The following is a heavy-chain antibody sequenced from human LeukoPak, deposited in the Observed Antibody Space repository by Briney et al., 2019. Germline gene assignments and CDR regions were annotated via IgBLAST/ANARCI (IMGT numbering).Heavy chain of an antibody. V-gene: IGHV3-66*01. Sequence: PGGSLRLSCAAPGFTFSSYATSWVRQAPGKGLEWVSLIYSGGSTYYVDSVKGRFTISRDSSKNTLYLQMNSLRAEDTAVYYCARDAGGNSHYYYGMDVWGQGTTVTVSS. D-gene: IGHD4-23*01. CDR2: IYSGGST. CDR3: ARDAGGNSHYYYGMDV. CDR1: GFTFSSYA. J-gene: IGHJ6*02.